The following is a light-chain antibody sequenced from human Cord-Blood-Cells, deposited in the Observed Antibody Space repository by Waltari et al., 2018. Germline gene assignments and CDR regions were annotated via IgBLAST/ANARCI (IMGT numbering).Light chain of an antibody. V-gene: IGKV3-20*01. CDR1: QSVSSSY. J-gene: IGKJ1*01. Sequence: EIVLTQSPGTLSLSPGERATLSCRASQSVSSSYLTWYQQKPCQAPRLLIYGASSRATGIPARFSGSGSGTDFTLTISRLEPEDFAVYYCQQYGSSWTFGQGTKVEIK. CDR2: GAS. CDR3: QQYGSSWT.